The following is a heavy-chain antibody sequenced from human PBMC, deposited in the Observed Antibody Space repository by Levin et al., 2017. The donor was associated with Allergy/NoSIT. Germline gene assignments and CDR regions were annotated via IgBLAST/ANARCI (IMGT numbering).Heavy chain of an antibody. D-gene: IGHD2-8*01. V-gene: IGHV3-23*01. CDR3: AKDFAGAWPYGRFDY. CDR1: GFTFSIYA. CDR2: ISGSGGST. J-gene: IGHJ4*02. Sequence: GESLKISCAASGFTFSIYAMSWVRQAPGKGLEWVSAISGSGGSTYYADSVKGRFTISRDNSKNTLYLQMNSLRAEDTAVYYCAKDFAGAWPYGRFDYWGQGTLVTVSS.